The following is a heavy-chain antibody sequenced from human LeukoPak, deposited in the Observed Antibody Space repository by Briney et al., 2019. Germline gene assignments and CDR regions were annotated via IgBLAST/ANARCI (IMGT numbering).Heavy chain of an antibody. CDR2: ISSSGSTI. CDR3: AREWAGYPDAFDI. V-gene: IGHV3-48*03. D-gene: IGHD3/OR15-3a*01. J-gene: IGHJ3*02. CDR1: GYTFSSYE. Sequence: GGSLRLSCAASGYTFSSYEMNWVRQAPGKGLEWVSYISSSGSTIYYADSVKGRFTISRDNAKNSLYLQMNSLRAEDTAVYYCAREWAGYPDAFDIWGQGTMVTVSS.